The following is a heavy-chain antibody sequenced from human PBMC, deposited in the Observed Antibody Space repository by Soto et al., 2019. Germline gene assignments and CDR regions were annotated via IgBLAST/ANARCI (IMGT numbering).Heavy chain of an antibody. J-gene: IGHJ5*02. CDR1: GYTFTTYG. D-gene: IGHD6-6*01. CDR2: ISAYNGET. CDR3: ARDVEAARPGWFER. V-gene: IGHV1-18*01. Sequence: SSVKVSCKTPGYTFTTYGISWVRQAPGRGLEWMGWISAYNGETNYAQKFQGRVTMTTDTSTSTAYMDLRSLRSDDTAVYYCARDVEAARPGWFERWSQGTLGSVS.